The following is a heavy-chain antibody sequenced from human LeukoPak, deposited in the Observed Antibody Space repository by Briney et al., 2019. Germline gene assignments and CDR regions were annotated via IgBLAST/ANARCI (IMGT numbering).Heavy chain of an antibody. J-gene: IGHJ4*02. CDR2: ISGSGGRT. CDR3: AKDGLGIWSRGYFDY. Sequence: GGSLRLSCAASGFTFSSYAMSWVRQAPGKGLEWVSAISGSGGRTYYADSVKGRFTISRDNSKNTLYLQMNSLRAEDTAVYYCAKDGLGIWSRGYFDYWGQGTLVTVSS. D-gene: IGHD7-27*01. CDR1: GFTFSSYA. V-gene: IGHV3-23*01.